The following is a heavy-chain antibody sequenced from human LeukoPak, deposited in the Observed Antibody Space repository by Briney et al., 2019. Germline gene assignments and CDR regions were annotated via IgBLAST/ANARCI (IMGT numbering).Heavy chain of an antibody. V-gene: IGHV3-23*01. CDR2: ISGSGTST. D-gene: IGHD1-1*01. CDR1: GFTFSNYA. Sequence: GGSLRLSCAASGFTFSNYAMSWVRQAPGKGLEWVSGISGSGTSTYYADSVKGRFTISRDNSKNTLYLQMNSLRAEDTAVYYCTTDRYSLDYWGQGTLVTVSS. CDR3: TTDRYSLDY. J-gene: IGHJ4*02.